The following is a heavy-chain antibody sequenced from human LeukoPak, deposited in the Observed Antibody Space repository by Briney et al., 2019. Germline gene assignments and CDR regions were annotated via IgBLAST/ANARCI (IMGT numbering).Heavy chain of an antibody. D-gene: IGHD3-10*01. CDR1: GYTFTDYW. CDR2: VYPGDSDA. V-gene: IGHV5-51*01. CDR3: ALPHYLKTIAEAFDV. Sequence: GESLKISCKAAGYTFTDYWIAWVRQVPGKDLEYMGIVYPGDSDARYWPSFQGQVTISVDKSIGTAYLEWNSLRASDSAIYYCALPHYLKTIAEAFDVWGQGTLVAVSS. J-gene: IGHJ3*01.